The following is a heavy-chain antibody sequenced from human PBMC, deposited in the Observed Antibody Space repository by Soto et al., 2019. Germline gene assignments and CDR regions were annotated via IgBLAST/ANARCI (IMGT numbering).Heavy chain of an antibody. D-gene: IGHD6-6*01. V-gene: IGHV4-30-4*01. J-gene: IGHJ5*02. CDR1: GGSISSGNYY. Sequence: SETLSLTCTVSGGSISSGNYYWSWIRQPPGKGLEWIGYIYYSGSTYYNPSLKSRVTISVDTSKNQFSLKLSSVTAADTAVYYCARVVYSSSKRFLARWFDPWGQGTLVTVS. CDR3: ARVVYSSSKRFLARWFDP. CDR2: IYYSGST.